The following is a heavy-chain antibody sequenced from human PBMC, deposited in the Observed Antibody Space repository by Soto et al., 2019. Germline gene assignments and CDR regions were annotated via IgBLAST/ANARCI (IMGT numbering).Heavy chain of an antibody. Sequence: QVQLEQSGAEVKKPGDSVKVSCKASGYTFTHFYITWVRQAPGQGLEWMGAISPHNFNTNYAQKFRGRVTLTTEKSTNTAYMDLRSLTSDDTAVYYCARDEGGYDILTGYYKAHPCDYWGQGVPVTVSS. V-gene: IGHV1-18*01. CDR1: GYTFTHFY. D-gene: IGHD3-9*01. CDR2: ISPHNFNT. J-gene: IGHJ4*02. CDR3: ARDEGGYDILTGYYKAHPCDY.